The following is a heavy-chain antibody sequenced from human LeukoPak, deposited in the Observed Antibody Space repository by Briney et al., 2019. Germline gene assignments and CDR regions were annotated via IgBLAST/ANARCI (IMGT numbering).Heavy chain of an antibody. CDR1: GGSISSSTYY. Sequence: PSETLSLTCTVSGGSISSSTYYWGWIRQPPGKGLEWIGSIYYSGSTYYNPSLKSRVTISVDTSKNQFSLQLNSVTPEDTAVYYCARQWLPHRGGYYYYGMDVWGQGTTVTVSS. J-gene: IGHJ6*02. V-gene: IGHV4-39*01. CDR3: ARQWLPHRGGYYYYGMDV. CDR2: IYYSGST. D-gene: IGHD3-22*01.